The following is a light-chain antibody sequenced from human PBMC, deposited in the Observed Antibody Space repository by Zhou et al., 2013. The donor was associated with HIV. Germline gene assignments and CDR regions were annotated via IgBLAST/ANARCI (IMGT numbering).Light chain of an antibody. Sequence: EIVLTQSPATLALSPGERATLSCGASQSVGSTYLAWYQQKPGLAPRLVIYDVSNRATGIPDRFSGSGSGTDFTLTISRLEPEDFAVYYCQHYRSSPPFGQGTRLEIK. CDR3: QHYRSSPP. J-gene: IGKJ5*01. V-gene: IGKV3D-20*01. CDR2: DVS. CDR1: QSVGSTY.